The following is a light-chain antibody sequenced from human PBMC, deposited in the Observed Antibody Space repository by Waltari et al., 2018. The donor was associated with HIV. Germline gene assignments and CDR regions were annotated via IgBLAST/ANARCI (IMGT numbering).Light chain of an antibody. CDR3: QQRSNWPIT. J-gene: IGKJ5*01. Sequence: EIVLTQSPATLSLSPGERATLSCRASQSVSNNLAWYQQEPGQGPRLLIYDASNRATGIPARFSGSGSGTDFTLTISSLEPEDSAVYYCQQRSNWPITFGQGTRLEIK. CDR1: QSVSNN. V-gene: IGKV3-11*01. CDR2: DAS.